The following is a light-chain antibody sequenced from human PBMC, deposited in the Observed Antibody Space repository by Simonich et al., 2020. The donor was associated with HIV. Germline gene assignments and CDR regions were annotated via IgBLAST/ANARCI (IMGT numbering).Light chain of an antibody. J-gene: IGKJ1*01. V-gene: IGKV4-1*01. CDR2: WAS. CDR3: QQYYSTPWT. CDR1: QSVVYSTNNKSY. Sequence: DIVMTQSPDSLAVSLGGRATINCKSRQSVVYSTNNKSYLACYQQKPGQPLKLLIFWASTRESGVPDRFSGSGSGTDFTLTISSLQAEDVAVYYCQQYYSTPWTFGQGTKVEIK.